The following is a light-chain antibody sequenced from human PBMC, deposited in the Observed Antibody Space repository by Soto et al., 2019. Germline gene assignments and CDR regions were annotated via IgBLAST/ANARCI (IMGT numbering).Light chain of an antibody. V-gene: IGKV3D-20*02. CDR1: QSVSSSY. Sequence: EIVLTQSPGTLSLSPGERATLSCRASQSVSSSYLGWYQQKPGQAPRLLIYDASSRATGVPDRFSGGGSGTDFTLTISSLQPEDFATYYCQQANSFLEGVTFGPGTKVDIK. J-gene: IGKJ3*01. CDR3: QQANSFLEGVT. CDR2: DAS.